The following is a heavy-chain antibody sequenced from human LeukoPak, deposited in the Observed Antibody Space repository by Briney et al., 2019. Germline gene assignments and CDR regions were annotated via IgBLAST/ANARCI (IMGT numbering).Heavy chain of an antibody. CDR1: GGAFSSYT. CDR2: IIPIGGIA. J-gene: IGHJ5*01. CDR3: ASHTAAGGANWFYP. Sequence: ASVKVSCKAAGGAFSSYTITWVRQAPGQGLGWMGRIIPIGGIANYAQKFQGRVTITVAKSTTKASMELSSRRGQDTAVHYCASHTAAGGANWFYPWGPGNPVTVS. D-gene: IGHD6-13*01. V-gene: IGHV1-69*02.